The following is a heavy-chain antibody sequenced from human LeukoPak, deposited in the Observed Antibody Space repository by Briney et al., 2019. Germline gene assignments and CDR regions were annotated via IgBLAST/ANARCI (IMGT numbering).Heavy chain of an antibody. D-gene: IGHD6-19*01. V-gene: IGHV3-21*01. J-gene: IGHJ3*02. CDR2: IGSSSSYI. Sequence: PRGSLRLSCAASGFTFSSYSMNWVRPAPGKGLEWVSSIGSSSSYIYYADSVKGRFTISRDNAKNSLYLQMNSLGAEDTAVYYCARGWLDAFDIWGQGTMVTVSS. CDR3: ARGWLDAFDI. CDR1: GFTFSSYS.